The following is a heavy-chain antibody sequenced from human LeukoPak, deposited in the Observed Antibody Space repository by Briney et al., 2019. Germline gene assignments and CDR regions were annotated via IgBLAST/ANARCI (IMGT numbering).Heavy chain of an antibody. CDR2: IKQDGSEK. CDR3: ARAKYYYDGSGYYPAYFDY. V-gene: IGHV3-7*04. D-gene: IGHD3-22*01. Sequence: GGSLRLSCAASGFTFSSYWMSWVRQAPGKGLEWVANIKQDGSEKYYVDSVKGRFTISRDNAKNSLYLQMNSLRAEDTAVYYCARAKYYYDGSGYYPAYFDYWGQGTLVTVSS. J-gene: IGHJ4*02. CDR1: GFTFSSYW.